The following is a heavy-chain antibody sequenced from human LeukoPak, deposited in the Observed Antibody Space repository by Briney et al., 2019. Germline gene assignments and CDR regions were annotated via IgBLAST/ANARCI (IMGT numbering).Heavy chain of an antibody. Sequence: PSETLSLTCTVSSGSISSHYWSWIRQPPGKGLEWIGYVYYTGNTNYNPSLKSRVTISVDTSKNQFSLRLSSVAAADTAVYYCARDTGYCSGGSCYHNYFDYWGQGTLVTVSS. V-gene: IGHV4-59*11. CDR1: SGSISSHY. CDR3: ARDTGYCSGGSCYHNYFDY. J-gene: IGHJ4*02. CDR2: VYYTGNT. D-gene: IGHD2-15*01.